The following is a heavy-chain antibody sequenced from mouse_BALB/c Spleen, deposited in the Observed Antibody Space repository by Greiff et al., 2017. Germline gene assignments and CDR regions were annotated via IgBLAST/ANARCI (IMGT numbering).Heavy chain of an antibody. CDR1: GFTFTDYY. J-gene: IGHJ2*01. D-gene: IGHD2-4*01. CDR3: ARVYYDYDFDY. Sequence: EVQRVESGGGLVQPGGSLRLSCATSGFTFTDYYMSWVRQPPGKALEWLGFIRNKANGYTTEYSASVKGRFTISRDNSQSILYLQMNTLRAEDSATYYCARVYYDYDFDYWGQGTTLTVSS. CDR2: IRNKANGYTT. V-gene: IGHV7-3*02.